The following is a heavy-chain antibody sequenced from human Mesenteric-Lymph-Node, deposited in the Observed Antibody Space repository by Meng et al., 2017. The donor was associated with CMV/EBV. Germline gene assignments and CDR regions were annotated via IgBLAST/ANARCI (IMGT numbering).Heavy chain of an antibody. CDR1: GYTFTSYA. Sequence: ASVKVSCKASGYTFTSYAMHWVRQAPGQRLEWMGWNNAGNGNTKYSQEFQGRVTITRDTSASTAYMELSSLRSEDTAVYYCARAPTGSYSSGYYYFDYWGQGTLVTVSS. CDR3: ARAPTGSYSSGYYYFDY. D-gene: IGHD6-19*01. J-gene: IGHJ4*02. CDR2: NNAGNGNT. V-gene: IGHV1-3*02.